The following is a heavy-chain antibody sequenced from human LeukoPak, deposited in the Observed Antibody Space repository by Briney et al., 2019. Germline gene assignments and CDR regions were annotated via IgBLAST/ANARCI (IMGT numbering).Heavy chain of an antibody. CDR2: IYPGDSDT. CDR1: GYTFTSQW. CDR3: ARQSQGGSSTWYYY. Sequence: GESLKTSCKGSGYTFTSQWIGWVRQMPGKGLEWMGLIYPGDSDTRYNPSFQGQVTISADKSITTAYLQWSSLKASDTAMYFCARQSQGGSSTWYYYWGQGTLVTVSS. J-gene: IGHJ4*02. V-gene: IGHV5-51*01. D-gene: IGHD6-13*01.